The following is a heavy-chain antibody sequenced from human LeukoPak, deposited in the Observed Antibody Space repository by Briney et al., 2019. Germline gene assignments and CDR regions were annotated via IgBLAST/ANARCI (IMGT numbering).Heavy chain of an antibody. V-gene: IGHV3-23*01. CDR2: FGISGST. D-gene: IGHD3-10*01. CDR3: ARSGPYYFDY. J-gene: IGHJ4*02. Sequence: GGSLRLSCAASGFTFSSFGMGWVRQASGKSLEWVSTFGISGSTYFADSVKGRFTISRGTSKNTLYLQMDSLRAEDTAVYYCARSGPYYFDYWGQGTLVTVSS. CDR1: GFTFSSFG.